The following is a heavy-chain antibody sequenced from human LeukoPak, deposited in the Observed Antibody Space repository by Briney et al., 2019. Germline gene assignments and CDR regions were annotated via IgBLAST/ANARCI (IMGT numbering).Heavy chain of an antibody. CDR3: ARDQPYYDFWSGYGVDWFDP. Sequence: ASVKVSCKASGYTFTNYGISWVRQAPGQGLEWMGWISAYNGNTNYAQKLQGRVTMTTDTSTSTAYMELRSLRSDDTAVYYCARDQPYYDFWSGYGVDWFDPWGQGTLVTVSS. V-gene: IGHV1-18*01. CDR2: ISAYNGNT. CDR1: GYTFTNYG. D-gene: IGHD3-3*01. J-gene: IGHJ5*02.